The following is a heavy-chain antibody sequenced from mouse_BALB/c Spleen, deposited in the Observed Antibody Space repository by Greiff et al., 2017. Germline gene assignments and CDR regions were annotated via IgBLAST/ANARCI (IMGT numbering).Heavy chain of an antibody. CDR1: GFTFSSYT. D-gene: IGHD4-1*01. CDR3: ARHAEGNWGGDY. Sequence: EVQGVESGGGLVQPGGSLKLSCAASGFTFSSYTMSWVRQTPEKRLEWVAYISNGGGSTYYPDTVKGRFTISRDNAKNTLYLQMSSLKSEDTAMYYCARHAEGNWGGDYWGQGTTLTVSS. CDR2: ISNGGGST. J-gene: IGHJ2*01. V-gene: IGHV5-12-2*01.